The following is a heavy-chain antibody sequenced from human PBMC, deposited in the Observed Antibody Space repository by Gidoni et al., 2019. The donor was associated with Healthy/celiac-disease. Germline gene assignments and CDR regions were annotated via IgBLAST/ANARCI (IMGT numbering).Heavy chain of an antibody. CDR1: GFPFSSYA. D-gene: IGHD6-19*01. V-gene: IGHV3-23*01. CDR2: ISGSGGST. Sequence: EVQLLESGGGLVQPGGSLRLSCAASGFPFSSYAMSWVRQAPGKGLEWVSAISGSGGSTYYADSVKGRFTISRDNSKNTLYLQMNSLRAEDTAVYYCAKFSGWYDVRTDYGMDVWGQGTTVTVSS. CDR3: AKFSGWYDVRTDYGMDV. J-gene: IGHJ6*02.